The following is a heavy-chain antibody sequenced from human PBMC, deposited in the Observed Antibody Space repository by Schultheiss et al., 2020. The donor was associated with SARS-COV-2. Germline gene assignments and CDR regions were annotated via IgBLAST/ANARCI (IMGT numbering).Heavy chain of an antibody. Sequence: GGSLRLSCAASGFTFSSYGMHWVRQAPGKGLEWVAVISYDGSNKYYADSVKGRFTISRDNAKNTLYLQMNSLRVEDTAVYYCARDQLGGFLDPWGPGTLVTVSS. CDR1: GFTFSSYG. CDR3: ARDQLGGFLDP. CDR2: ISYDGSNK. V-gene: IGHV3-30*03. J-gene: IGHJ5*02. D-gene: IGHD3-10*01.